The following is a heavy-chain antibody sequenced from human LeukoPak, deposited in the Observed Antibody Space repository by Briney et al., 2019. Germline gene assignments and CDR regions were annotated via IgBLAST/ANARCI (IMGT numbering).Heavy chain of an antibody. CDR1: GFTFSSYG. V-gene: IGHV3-30*02. D-gene: IGHD3-22*01. CDR2: IWYDGSNK. Sequence: PGGSLRLSCAASGFTFSSYGMHWVRQAPGKGLEWVAVIWYDGSNKYYADSVKGRFTISRDNSKNTLYLQMNSLRAEDTALYYCAKVSMIVVPDGAFDIWGQGTMVTVSS. J-gene: IGHJ3*02. CDR3: AKVSMIVVPDGAFDI.